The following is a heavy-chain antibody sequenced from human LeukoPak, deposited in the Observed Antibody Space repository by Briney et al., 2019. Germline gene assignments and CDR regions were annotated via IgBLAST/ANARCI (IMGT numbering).Heavy chain of an antibody. J-gene: IGHJ1*01. CDR2: IYYSGST. CDR1: GGSISSYY. Sequence: SETLSLTCTVSGGSISSYYWSWIRQPPGKGLERIGYIYYSGSTNYNPSLKSRVTISVDTSKNQFSLKLSSVTAADTAVYYCARGGYGGKRYFQHWGQGTLVTVSS. CDR3: ARGGYGGKRYFQH. D-gene: IGHD4-23*01. V-gene: IGHV4-59*01.